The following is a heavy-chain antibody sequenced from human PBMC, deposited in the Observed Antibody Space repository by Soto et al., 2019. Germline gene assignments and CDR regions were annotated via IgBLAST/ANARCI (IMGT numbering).Heavy chain of an antibody. J-gene: IGHJ3*02. D-gene: IGHD2-2*01. Sequence: QVQLVQSGAEVKKPGSSVKVSCKASGGTFSSYAISWVRQAPGQGLEWMGGIIPIFGTANYAQKFQGRVTITADESTSTAYMGLTSLRSEDTAVYYCARATLPDAILGAFDTWGQGTMVTVSS. CDR3: ARATLPDAILGAFDT. CDR2: IIPIFGTA. V-gene: IGHV1-69*01. CDR1: GGTFSSYA.